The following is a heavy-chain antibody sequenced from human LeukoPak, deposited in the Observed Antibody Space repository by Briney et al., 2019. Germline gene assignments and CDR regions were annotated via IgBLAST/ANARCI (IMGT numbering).Heavy chain of an antibody. D-gene: IGHD6-19*01. Sequence: GGSLRLSCAASGFSVSSNYISWVRQAPGMGLDWVSVIYSGSSTNYADYVKGRFTISRDNSKNTLHLQMNSLRAEDTAVYYCARVRIPEYSGGWYYDYWGQGTLVTVSS. V-gene: IGHV3-53*05. J-gene: IGHJ4*02. CDR3: ARVRIPEYSGGWYYDY. CDR1: GFSVSSNY. CDR2: IYSGSST.